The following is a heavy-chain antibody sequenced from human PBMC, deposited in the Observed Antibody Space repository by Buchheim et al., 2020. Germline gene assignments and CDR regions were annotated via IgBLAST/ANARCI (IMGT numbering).Heavy chain of an antibody. CDR3: AKEDYDGSGSYLGY. D-gene: IGHD3-10*01. CDR2: ISHDGSNK. CDR1: GFTFSSYG. J-gene: IGHJ4*02. Sequence: QVQLVESGGGVVQPGRSLRLSCAASGFTFSSYGMHWVRQAPGKGLEWVAVISHDGSNKYYADSVKGRFTLSRDNSKNTLFLQMDSLGAEDTAVYYCAKEDYDGSGSYLGYWGQGTL. V-gene: IGHV3-30*18.